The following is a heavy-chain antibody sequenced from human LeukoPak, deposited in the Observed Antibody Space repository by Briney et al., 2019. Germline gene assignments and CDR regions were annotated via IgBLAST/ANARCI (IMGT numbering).Heavy chain of an antibody. V-gene: IGHV1-18*01. J-gene: IGHJ6*03. CDR3: ARSYVWGSYRQNYYYYYYMDV. CDR1: GYTFTSYG. D-gene: IGHD3-16*02. CDR2: ISAYNGNT. Sequence: ASVRVSCKASGYTFTSYGISWVRQAPGQGLEWMGWISAYNGNTNYAQKLQGRVTMTTDTSTSTAYMELRSLRSDATAVYYCARSYVWGSYRQNYYYYYYMDVWGKGTTVTVSS.